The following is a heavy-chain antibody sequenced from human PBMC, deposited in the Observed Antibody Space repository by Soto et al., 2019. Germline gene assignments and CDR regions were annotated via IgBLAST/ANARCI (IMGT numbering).Heavy chain of an antibody. D-gene: IGHD6-6*01. CDR1: GFTFDDYG. CDR3: AKDRPTTSSSKMDV. V-gene: IGHV3-23*01. Sequence: GGSLRLSCAASGFTFDDYGMSWVRQAPGKGLEWVSTISGGGDGTYYADSVKGRFTISRDNSKNTMYLQMDSLRAEDTAVYYCAKDRPTTSSSKMDVWGKGTTVTVSS. CDR2: ISGGGDGT. J-gene: IGHJ6*04.